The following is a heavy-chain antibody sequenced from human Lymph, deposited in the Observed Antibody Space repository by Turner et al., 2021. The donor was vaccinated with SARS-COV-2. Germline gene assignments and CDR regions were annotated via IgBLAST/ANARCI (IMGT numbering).Heavy chain of an antibody. V-gene: IGHV3-33*01. CDR3: ARGSAGGDV. Sequence: QVQLVESGGGVVQPGRSLRRSCAASGFPFSSYGMHWVRQAPGKGLGWVAFIWYDGSNKYYADSVQGRFTISRDNSKNTLYLQMNSLRAEDTAVYYCARGSAGGDVWGQGTTVTVSS. D-gene: IGHD6-13*01. CDR1: GFPFSSYG. J-gene: IGHJ6*02. CDR2: IWYDGSNK.